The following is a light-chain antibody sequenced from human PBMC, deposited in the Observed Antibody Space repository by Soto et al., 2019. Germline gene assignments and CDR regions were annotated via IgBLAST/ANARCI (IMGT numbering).Light chain of an antibody. V-gene: IGKV1-5*01. J-gene: IGKJ5*01. CDR2: DAS. CDR3: QQHNRYSST. CDR1: QNISTW. Sequence: ITQYPSTLSASVGDRVTITCRASQNISTWLAWFQQKPGKAPNLLIYDASSLQSGVPSRFSGSGSGTQFTLTISSLQPDDFATYFCQQHNRYSSTFAQGTRLEI.